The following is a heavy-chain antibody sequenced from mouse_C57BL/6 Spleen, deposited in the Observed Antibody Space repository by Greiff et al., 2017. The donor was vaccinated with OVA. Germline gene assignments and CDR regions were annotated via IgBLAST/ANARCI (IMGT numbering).Heavy chain of an antibody. CDR2: IDPSDSYT. V-gene: IGHV1-59*01. J-gene: IGHJ3*01. CDR3: ARRAAQAAWFAY. Sequence: QVQLQQSGAELVRPGTSVKLSCKASGYTFTSYWMHWVKQRPGQGLEWIGVIDPSDSYTNYNQKFKGKATLTVDTSSSTAYMQLSSLTSEDSAVYYCARRAAQAAWFAYWGQGTLVTVSA. D-gene: IGHD3-2*02. CDR1: GYTFTSYW.